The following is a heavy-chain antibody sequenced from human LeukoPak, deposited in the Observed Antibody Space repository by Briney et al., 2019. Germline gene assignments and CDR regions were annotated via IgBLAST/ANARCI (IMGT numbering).Heavy chain of an antibody. J-gene: IGHJ6*02. CDR2: ISWNSGSI. V-gene: IGHV3-9*01. D-gene: IGHD3-10*01. CDR1: GFTFDDYA. CDR3: AKDIHRRSVWFGEYGMDV. Sequence: LTGGSLRLSCAASGFTFDDYAMHWVRQAPGKGLEWVSGISWNSGSIGYADSVKGRFTISRDNAKNSLYLQMNSLRAEDTALYYCAKDIHRRSVWFGEYGMDVWGQGTTVTVSS.